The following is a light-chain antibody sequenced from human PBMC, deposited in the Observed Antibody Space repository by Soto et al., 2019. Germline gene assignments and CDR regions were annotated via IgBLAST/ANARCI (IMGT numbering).Light chain of an antibody. J-gene: IGKJ5*01. V-gene: IGKV3-15*01. CDR1: QFISNS. CDR2: GAS. CDR3: QQRSNWPPFT. Sequence: EIVMTQSPATLSVSPGERVTLSCRASQFISNSLAWYQQRPGQPPRLLIYGASTRAAGISARFSGSGSGTDFTLTISSLEPEDFAVYYCQQRSNWPPFTFGQGTRLEI.